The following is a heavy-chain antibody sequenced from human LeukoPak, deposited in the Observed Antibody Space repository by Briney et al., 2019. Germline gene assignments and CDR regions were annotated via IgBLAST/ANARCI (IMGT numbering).Heavy chain of an antibody. CDR1: GFTFSSYE. CDR3: ARTRTRYYYGSADY. J-gene: IGHJ4*02. D-gene: IGHD3-10*01. CDR2: ISSSGSTI. V-gene: IGHV3-48*03. Sequence: QTGGSLRLSCAASGFTFSSYEMNWVRQAPGKGLEWVSYISSSGSTIYYADSVKGRFTISRDNSKNTLYLQMNSLRAEDTAVYYCARTRTRYYYGSADYWGQGTLVTVSS.